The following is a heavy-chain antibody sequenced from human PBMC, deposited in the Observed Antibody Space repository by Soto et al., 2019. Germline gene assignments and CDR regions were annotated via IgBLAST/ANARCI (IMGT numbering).Heavy chain of an antibody. CDR3: ARRRITMVRGVPYYYYYGMDV. CDR1: GFTFSSYA. V-gene: IGHV3-23*01. D-gene: IGHD3-10*01. J-gene: IGHJ6*02. CDR2: ISGSGGST. Sequence: EVQLLESGGGLVQPGGSLRLSCAASGFTFSSYAMSWVRQAPGKGLEWVSAISGSGGSTYYADSVKGRFTISRDNSKNTLYLKINRLRAEDTLVYYCARRRITMVRGVPYYYYYGMDVWGQGTTVTVSS.